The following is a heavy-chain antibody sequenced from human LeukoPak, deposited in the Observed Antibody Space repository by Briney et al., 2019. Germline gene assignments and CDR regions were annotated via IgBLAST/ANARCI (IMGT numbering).Heavy chain of an antibody. J-gene: IGHJ6*03. D-gene: IGHD1-26*01. CDR3: ARHMSGSYFHYYYYMDV. CDR1: GGSISSYY. V-gene: IGHV4-4*09. CDR2: IYTSGST. Sequence: SETLSLTCTVSGGSISSYYWSWIRQPPGKGLGWIGYIYTSGSTNYNPSLKSRVTISVDTSKNQFSLKLSSVTAADTAVYYCARHMSGSYFHYYYYMDVWGKGTTVTVSS.